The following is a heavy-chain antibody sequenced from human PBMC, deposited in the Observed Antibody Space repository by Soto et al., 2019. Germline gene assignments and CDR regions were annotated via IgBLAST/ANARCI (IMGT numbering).Heavy chain of an antibody. V-gene: IGHV3-30*18. J-gene: IGHJ4*02. CDR3: AKVKELLYDY. CDR2: ISYDGSNK. Sequence: GGSLRLSCAASGFTFSSYGMHWVRQAPGKGLEGVALISYDGSNKYYADSVKGRFTISRDNSKNTLYLQMNSLRAEDTAVYYCAKVKELLYDYWGQGTLVTVSS. D-gene: IGHD1-7*01. CDR1: GFTFSSYG.